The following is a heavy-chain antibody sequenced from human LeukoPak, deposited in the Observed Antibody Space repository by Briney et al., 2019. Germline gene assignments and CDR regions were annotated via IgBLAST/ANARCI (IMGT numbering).Heavy chain of an antibody. CDR1: GDTFTGHY. D-gene: IGHD5/OR15-5a*01. CDR3: ARYSVQGGY. Sequence: GASVKVSGKLSGDTFTGHYFHWVRRAPGQGLEWMGWISPTSGATNYAQKFQGRVTMTRDTSVTTAYMELRSLISDDTAVYYCARYSVQGGYWGQGTLVTVSS. CDR2: ISPTSGAT. V-gene: IGHV1-2*02. J-gene: IGHJ4*02.